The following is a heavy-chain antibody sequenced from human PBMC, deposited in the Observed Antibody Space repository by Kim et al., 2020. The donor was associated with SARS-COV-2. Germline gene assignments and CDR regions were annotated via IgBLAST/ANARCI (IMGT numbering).Heavy chain of an antibody. D-gene: IGHD3-3*01. J-gene: IGHJ6*02. V-gene: IGHV4-34*01. CDR2: INHSGST. Sequence: SETLSLTCAVYGGSFSGYYWSWIRQPPGKGLEWIGEINHSGSTNYNPSLKGRVTISVDTSKNQFSLKLSSVTAAGTAVYYCARGRLPTIFGVVIFRYGMDVWGQGTTVTVSS. CDR1: GGSFSGYY. CDR3: ARGRLPTIFGVVIFRYGMDV.